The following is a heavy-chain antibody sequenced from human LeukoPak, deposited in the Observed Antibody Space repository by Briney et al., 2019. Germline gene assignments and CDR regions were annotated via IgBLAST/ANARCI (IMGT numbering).Heavy chain of an antibody. J-gene: IGHJ4*02. CDR2: ISGSGGST. D-gene: IGHD3-22*01. Sequence: GGSLRLSCAASGFTFSSYAMSWVRQAPGKGLEWVSAISGSGGSTYYADSVKGRFTISRDNSKNTLYLQMNSLRAEDMAVYYCAKDIGSDDSSGYYYSLFDYWGQGTLVTVSS. CDR1: GFTFSSYA. CDR3: AKDIGSDDSSGYYYSLFDY. V-gene: IGHV3-23*01.